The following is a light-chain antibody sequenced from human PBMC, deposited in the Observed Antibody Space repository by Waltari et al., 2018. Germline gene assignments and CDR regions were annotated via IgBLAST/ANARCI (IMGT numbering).Light chain of an antibody. J-gene: IGLJ3*02. CDR3: APWDDSLSGPGV. CDR2: GNN. Sequence: QSVLTQPPSASGTPGQRVTISCSGSSSNIGSNFVYWYQQLPGTAPKRLIYGNNQRPSGVPDRFSGSKSGTSASLAISGLRSEDEADYYCAPWDDSLSGPGVFGGGTKLTVL. CDR1: SSNIGSNF. V-gene: IGLV1-47*01.